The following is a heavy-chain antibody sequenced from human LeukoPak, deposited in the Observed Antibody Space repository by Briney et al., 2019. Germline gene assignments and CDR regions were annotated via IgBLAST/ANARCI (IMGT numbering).Heavy chain of an antibody. J-gene: IGHJ4*02. CDR3: ATLTRDSSGYYLNY. CDR2: IYYSGST. CDR1: GGSISSGGYY. Sequence: SETLSLTCTVSGGSISSGGYYWSWIRQHPGKGLEWIGYIYYSGSTYCNPSLKSRVTISVDTSKNQFSLKLSSVTAADTAVYYCATLTRDSSGYYLNYWGQGTLVTVSS. D-gene: IGHD3-22*01. V-gene: IGHV4-31*03.